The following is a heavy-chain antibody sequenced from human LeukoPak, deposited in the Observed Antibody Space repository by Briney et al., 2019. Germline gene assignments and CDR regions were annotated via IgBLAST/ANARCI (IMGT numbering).Heavy chain of an antibody. Sequence: ASVKVSCKASGYTFTGYFIQWVRQAPGQGLEWMGWINPNSGGTNYAQKFQGRVTMTRDTSISTAYMELSRLRSDDTAVYYCARVGRDGYKRFDYWGQGTLVTVSS. V-gene: IGHV1-2*02. CDR2: INPNSGGT. CDR3: ARVGRDGYKRFDY. D-gene: IGHD5-24*01. CDR1: GYTFTGYF. J-gene: IGHJ4*02.